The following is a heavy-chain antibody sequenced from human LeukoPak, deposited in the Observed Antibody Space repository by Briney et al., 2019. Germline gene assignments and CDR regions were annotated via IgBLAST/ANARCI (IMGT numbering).Heavy chain of an antibody. Sequence: AETLSLTCTVSGGSISSLYWTWIRQPPGKGLEWIGYIHNSGNTNYNPYPKSRATISVDTSKNQFSLKLTSVTAADTAVYYCVRRYADNVAFDIWGQGTMVIVSS. J-gene: IGHJ3*02. D-gene: IGHD1-1*01. CDR1: GGSISSLY. CDR3: VRRYADNVAFDI. V-gene: IGHV4-59*11. CDR2: IHNSGNT.